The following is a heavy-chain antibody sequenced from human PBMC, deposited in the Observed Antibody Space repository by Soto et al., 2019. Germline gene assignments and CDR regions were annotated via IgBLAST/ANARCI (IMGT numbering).Heavy chain of an antibody. CDR3: ASLYCSGGSCYSEYYYYYGMDV. V-gene: IGHV3-30-3*01. J-gene: IGHJ6*02. Sequence: GGSLRLSCAASGFTFSSYAMHWVRQAPGKGLEWVAVISYDGSNKYYADSVKGRFTISRDNSKNTLYLQMNSLRAEDTAVYYCASLYCSGGSCYSEYYYYYGMDVWGQGTTVTVSS. CDR2: ISYDGSNK. D-gene: IGHD2-15*01. CDR1: GFTFSSYA.